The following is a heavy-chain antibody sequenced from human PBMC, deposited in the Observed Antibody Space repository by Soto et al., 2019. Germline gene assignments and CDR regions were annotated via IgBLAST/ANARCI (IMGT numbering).Heavy chain of an antibody. CDR2: ISYDGSNK. J-gene: IGHJ6*02. V-gene: IGHV3-30-3*01. CDR3: ARDHVDSSGEDYYYGMDV. D-gene: IGHD6-19*01. CDR1: GFTFSSYA. Sequence: PGGSLRLSCAASGFTFSSYAMHWVRQAPGKGLEWVAVISYDGSNKYYADSVKGRFTISRDNSKNTLYLQMNSLRAEDTAVYYCARDHVDSSGEDYYYGMDVWGQGTTVTVSS.